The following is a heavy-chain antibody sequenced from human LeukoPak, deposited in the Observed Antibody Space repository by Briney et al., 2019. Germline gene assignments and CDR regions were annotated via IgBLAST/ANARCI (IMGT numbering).Heavy chain of an antibody. CDR2: IKQDGTEK. V-gene: IGHV3-7*04. CDR1: GFTFSSYW. CDR3: ARDVRPDY. Sequence: PGGSLRLSCAASGFTFSSYWMSWVRQAPGEGLEWVANIKQDGTEKYYMDSVKGRFSISRDNAKNSLYLPMNALRAEDTAVYYCARDVRPDYWGQGTLVTVST. D-gene: IGHD6-6*01. J-gene: IGHJ4*02.